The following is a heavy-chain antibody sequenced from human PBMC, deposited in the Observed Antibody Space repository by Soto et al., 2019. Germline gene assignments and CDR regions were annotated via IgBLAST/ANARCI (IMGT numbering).Heavy chain of an antibody. CDR3: ARAEVDMPTP. CDR2: IYTDGGT. D-gene: IGHD2-15*01. CDR1: GFTVSSNY. V-gene: IGHV3-66*01. Sequence: QLVESGGGLVQPGGFVRLSCAASGFTVSSNYMIWVRQAPGKGLEWISVIYTDGGTRYADSVKGRFTISRDTSRNTVYHYMDSLRVEDTAVYFCARAEVDMPTPWGQGTLVSVSP. J-gene: IGHJ4*02.